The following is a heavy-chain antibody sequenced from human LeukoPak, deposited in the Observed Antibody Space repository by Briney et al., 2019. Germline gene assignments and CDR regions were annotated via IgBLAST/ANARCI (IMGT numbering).Heavy chain of an antibody. CDR2: ISYDGNNK. V-gene: IGHV3-30*03. J-gene: IGHJ4*02. D-gene: IGHD3-22*01. CDR1: GFTFSNYG. Sequence: GRSLRLSCAASGFTFSNYGMHWVRQAPGKGLEWVAVISYDGNNKYYADSVKGRFTISRDNSKNTLYLQMNSRRAEDTAVYYCAIYYERPDYWGQGTLVTVSS. CDR3: AIYYERPDY.